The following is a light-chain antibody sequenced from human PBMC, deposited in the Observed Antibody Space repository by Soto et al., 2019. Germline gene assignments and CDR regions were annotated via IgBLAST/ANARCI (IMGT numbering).Light chain of an antibody. J-gene: IGKJ5*01. CDR3: QQRINWIT. Sequence: EIVMTQSPGTLSLSPGERATLSCRASQSVSSYLAWYQQKPGQAPRLLIYDASNRATGIPARFSGSGSGTDFTLTISSLEPEDFAVYYCQQRINWITFGQGTRLEI. V-gene: IGKV3-11*01. CDR2: DAS. CDR1: QSVSSY.